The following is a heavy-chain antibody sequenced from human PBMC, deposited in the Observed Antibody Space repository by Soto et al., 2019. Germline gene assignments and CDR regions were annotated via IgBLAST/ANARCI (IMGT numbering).Heavy chain of an antibody. Sequence: LSLTFTVSGXSITDYSWVWIRQPAGKGLEWIGRIFSSGSTNYNPSLKGRITMSLDTSKNQFSLKLNSATATDTAVYFCARGQGVVVTADNWFDPWGQGILVTVSS. CDR1: GXSITDYS. J-gene: IGHJ5*02. CDR2: IFSSGST. CDR3: ARGQGVVVTADNWFDP. V-gene: IGHV4-4*07. D-gene: IGHD2-21*02.